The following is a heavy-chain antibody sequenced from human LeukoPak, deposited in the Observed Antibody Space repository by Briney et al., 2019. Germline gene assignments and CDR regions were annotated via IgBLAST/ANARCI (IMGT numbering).Heavy chain of an antibody. J-gene: IGHJ4*02. CDR1: GFTLSTYW. V-gene: IGHV3-7*01. CDR3: ARGPPSSG. CDR2: INEDGCER. D-gene: IGHD6-25*01. Sequence: HPGGSLRLSCAASGFTLSTYWMNWVRQAPGKGLEWVASINEDGCERHYVDSVKGRFTISRDDAKNSLSLQMNSLRAEDTAVYYCARGPPSSGWGQGTLVTVSS.